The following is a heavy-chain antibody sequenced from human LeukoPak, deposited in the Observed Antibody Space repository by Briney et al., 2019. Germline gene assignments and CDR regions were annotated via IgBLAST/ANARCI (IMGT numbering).Heavy chain of an antibody. CDR3: ARDVTYHGGDWFDP. D-gene: IGHD4-23*01. CDR2: ISSTASSI. Sequence: GGSLRLSCAASKFTFGSYSMSWVRQAPGKGLEWVSYISSTASSIYYADSVKGRFTISRDNAKNSLYLQMNSLRAEDTAVYYCARDVTYHGGDWFDPWGQGTLVTVSS. CDR1: KFTFGSYS. J-gene: IGHJ5*02. V-gene: IGHV3-48*04.